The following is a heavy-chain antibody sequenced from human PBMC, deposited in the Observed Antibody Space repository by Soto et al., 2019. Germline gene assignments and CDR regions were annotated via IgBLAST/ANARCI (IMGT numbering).Heavy chain of an antibody. J-gene: IGHJ4*02. D-gene: IGHD1-26*01. Sequence: QVQLQESGPGLVKPSETLSLTCTVSGAPVSSETHFWTWLRQPPGKGLEWIGYMYYSGITNSNPALKSRVTLSVDRSRNQFSLSLNSVTAADTAVYYCAREDMSGTYYFDYWGPGMQVTVSS. V-gene: IGHV4-61*01. CDR3: AREDMSGTYYFDY. CDR1: GAPVSSETHF. CDR2: MYYSGIT.